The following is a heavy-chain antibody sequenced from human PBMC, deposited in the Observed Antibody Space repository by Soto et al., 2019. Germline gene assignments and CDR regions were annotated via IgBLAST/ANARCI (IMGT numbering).Heavy chain of an antibody. D-gene: IGHD4-4*01. V-gene: IGHV3-30-3*01. CDR2: ISYTGANQ. J-gene: IGHJ4*02. CDR1: GFTFSTYA. CDR3: AREAFLYSRGAYYDH. Sequence: QVRLVESGGGAVQPGDSLRLSCDASGFTFSTYALHWVRQAPGKGLEWVAFISYTGANQYYADSVKGRFTVSRDNSKNIASLQMTSLKPEDSAVYYCAREAFLYSRGAYYDHWGQGTLVTVS.